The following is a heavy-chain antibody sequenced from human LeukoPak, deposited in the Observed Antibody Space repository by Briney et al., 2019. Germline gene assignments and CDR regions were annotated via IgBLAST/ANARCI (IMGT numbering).Heavy chain of an antibody. CDR2: ISSSGGTI. D-gene: IGHD3-10*01. CDR3: ARAAGHYFDY. J-gene: IGHJ4*02. CDR1: GFIFSDYH. Sequence: GGSLRLSCAASGFIFSDYHMSWIRQAPGKGLEWVSYISSSGGTIYYADSVKGRFTISRDNSKNTLYLQMNSLRAEDTAVYYCARAAGHYFDYWGQGSLVTVSS. V-gene: IGHV3-11*04.